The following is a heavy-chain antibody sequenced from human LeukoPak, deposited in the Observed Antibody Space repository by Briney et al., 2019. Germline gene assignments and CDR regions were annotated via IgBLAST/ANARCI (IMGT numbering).Heavy chain of an antibody. V-gene: IGHV3-23*01. J-gene: IGHJ4*02. CDR1: KFNFNSYG. D-gene: IGHD6-6*01. CDR3: AKPYSSSSY. CDR2: ISGSGGST. Sequence: GGSLRLSCTTSKFNFNSYGMTWVRQAPGKGLGWVSSISGSGGSTQYAASVQGRFTISRDNSKNTLYLQMNSLRVEDTAVYYCAKPYSSSSYWGQGTLVTVSS.